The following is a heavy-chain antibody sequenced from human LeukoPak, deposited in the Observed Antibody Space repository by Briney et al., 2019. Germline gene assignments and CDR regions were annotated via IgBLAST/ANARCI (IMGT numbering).Heavy chain of an antibody. V-gene: IGHV3-23*01. J-gene: IGHJ4*02. CDR1: GFTFSSYA. CDR3: ARDPDYGDPGPFFDY. Sequence: QPGASLRLSCAASGFTFSSYAMSWVRQAPGKGLEWVSAISGSGGSTYYADSVKGRFTISRDNSKNTLYLQMNSLRAEDTAIYYCARDPDYGDPGPFFDYWGQGVLVTVSS. D-gene: IGHD2-21*02. CDR2: ISGSGGST.